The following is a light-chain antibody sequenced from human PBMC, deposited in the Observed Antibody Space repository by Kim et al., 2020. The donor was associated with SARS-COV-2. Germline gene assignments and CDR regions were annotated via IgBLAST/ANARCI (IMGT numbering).Light chain of an antibody. CDR1: QSVNSNF. CDR2: AAS. Sequence: SPGERATLSCRASQSVNSNFLVWYQQKPGQAPRLLIYAASHRATGIPDRFSGSGSGTDFTLTISRLEPEDFALYHCQQYGNSPWTFGQGTKVDIK. CDR3: QQYGNSPWT. V-gene: IGKV3-20*01. J-gene: IGKJ1*01.